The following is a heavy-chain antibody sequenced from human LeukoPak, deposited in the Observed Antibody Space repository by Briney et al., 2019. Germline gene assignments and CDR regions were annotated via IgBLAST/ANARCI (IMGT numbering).Heavy chain of an antibody. J-gene: IGHJ4*02. CDR1: GYTFTSYG. CDR2: ISTYNGDT. Sequence: ASVKVSCKASGYTFTSYGISWVRQAPGQGLEWMGWISTYNGDTNYAQKLQGRVTMTTDTHTSTAYMELRSLSSDDTAVYYCARDPGTYYDILTGYYTPYYLDYWGQGTLVTVSS. D-gene: IGHD3-9*01. V-gene: IGHV1-18*01. CDR3: ARDPGTYYDILTGYYTPYYLDY.